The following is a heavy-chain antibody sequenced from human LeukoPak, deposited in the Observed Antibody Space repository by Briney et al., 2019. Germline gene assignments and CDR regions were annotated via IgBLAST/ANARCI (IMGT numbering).Heavy chain of an antibody. D-gene: IGHD1-1*01. J-gene: IGHJ4*02. V-gene: IGHV4-59*01. CDR2: IHYSGST. CDR3: ARDSNWTVDY. CDR1: GGSISNYY. Sequence: SETLSLTCAVSGGSISNYYWSWIRQPPGKGLEWIGYIHYSGSTNYNPSLKSRVTISVDTYKNQLSLKLNSVTAADTAVYYCARDSNWTVDYWGQGTLVTVSS.